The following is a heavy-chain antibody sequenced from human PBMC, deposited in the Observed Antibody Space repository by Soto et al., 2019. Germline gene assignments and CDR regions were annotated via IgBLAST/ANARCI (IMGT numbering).Heavy chain of an antibody. CDR3: ARDRAFDRSWPKLEIGYYFDY. Sequence: GGSLRLSCAASGFTFSSYAMHWVRQAPGKGLEWVAVISYDGSNKYYADSVKGRFTISRDNSKNTLYLQMNSLRAEDTAVYYCARDRAFDRSWPKLEIGYYFDYWGQGTLVTVSS. CDR1: GFTFSSYA. D-gene: IGHD6-13*01. CDR2: ISYDGSNK. J-gene: IGHJ4*02. V-gene: IGHV3-30-3*01.